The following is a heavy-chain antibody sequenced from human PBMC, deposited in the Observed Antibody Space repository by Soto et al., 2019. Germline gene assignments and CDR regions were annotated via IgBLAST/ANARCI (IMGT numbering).Heavy chain of an antibody. D-gene: IGHD3-3*01. Sequence: PGESLKISCMGSGYKVSTWHNFTSYWIAWVRQMPGEGLEWMGIIYPGDSDTRYSPSFQGQVTISADKSINSVYLQWSSLKASDTATYYCARLGFNYDFLSGYYNVHHYYGIEGWGQGTTVTVSS. V-gene: IGHV5-51*01. J-gene: IGHJ6*02. CDR2: IYPGDSDT. CDR1: GYKVSTWHNFTSYW. CDR3: ARLGFNYDFLSGYYNVHHYYGIEG.